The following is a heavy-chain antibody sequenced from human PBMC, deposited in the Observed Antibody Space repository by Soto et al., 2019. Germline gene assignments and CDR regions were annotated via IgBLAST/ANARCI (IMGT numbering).Heavy chain of an antibody. D-gene: IGHD2-21*01. V-gene: IGHV1-46*01. J-gene: IGHJ6*02. CDR3: AREASKYSGMDV. Sequence: ASVKVSCKASGYTFTNYYMHWVRQAPGQGLEWMGVINPSGGSTTYAQKFQGRVTMTRDTSTSTVYMELSSLISEDTTEYYCAREASKYSGMDVWGQGTTVTVS. CDR1: GYTFTNYY. CDR2: INPSGGST.